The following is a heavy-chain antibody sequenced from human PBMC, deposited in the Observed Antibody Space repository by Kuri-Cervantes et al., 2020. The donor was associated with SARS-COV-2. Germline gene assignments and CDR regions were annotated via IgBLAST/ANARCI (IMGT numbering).Heavy chain of an antibody. CDR3: ASSLLPYCSSTSCYSQH. CDR2: ISSSSSYI. J-gene: IGHJ1*01. D-gene: IGHD2-2*02. V-gene: IGHV3-21*01. Sequence: GESLKISCAASGFTFSSYSMNWVRQAPGKGLEWVSSISSSSSYIYYADSVKGRFTISRDNAKNSLYLQMNSLRAEDTAVYYCASSLLPYCSSTSCYSQHWGQGTLVTVSS. CDR1: GFTFSSYS.